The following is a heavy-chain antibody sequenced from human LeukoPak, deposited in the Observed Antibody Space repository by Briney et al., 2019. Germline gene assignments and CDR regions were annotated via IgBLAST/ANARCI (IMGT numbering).Heavy chain of an antibody. CDR2: IYHSGST. CDR1: GFTFSSYA. V-gene: IGHV4-30-2*01. D-gene: IGHD1-26*01. CDR3: ARMLVGAYPVTHNYFDY. Sequence: LRLSCAASGFTFSSYAMSWIRQPPGKGLEWIGYIYHSGSTYYNPSLKSRVTISVDRSKNQFSLKLSSVTAADTAVYYCARMLVGAYPVTHNYFDYWGQGTLVTVSS. J-gene: IGHJ4*02.